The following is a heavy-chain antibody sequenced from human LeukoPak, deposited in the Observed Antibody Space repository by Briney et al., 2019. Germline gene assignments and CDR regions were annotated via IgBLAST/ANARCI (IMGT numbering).Heavy chain of an antibody. CDR1: GGSFSGYY. V-gene: IGHV4-34*01. CDR2: IYHSGST. Sequence: SETLSLTCAVYGGSFSGYYWGWIRQSPGKGLEWIGTIYHSGSTYYNPSLKSRVTISVDTSKNQFSLKLSSVTAADMAVYYCTRHQWWLAPRNFDYWGQGTLVTVSS. J-gene: IGHJ4*02. D-gene: IGHD2-8*01. CDR3: TRHQWWLAPRNFDY.